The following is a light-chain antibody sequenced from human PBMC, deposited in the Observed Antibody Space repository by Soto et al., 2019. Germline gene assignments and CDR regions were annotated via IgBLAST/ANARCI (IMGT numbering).Light chain of an antibody. CDR2: DAS. CDR1: QTISTY. Sequence: DIQMTQSPSTLSASVGDRVTITCRASQTISTYLAWYQQKPGRAPKLLIYDASGLEGGVPSRFSGSGSGTEFTLTISSLHPDDFATYYCQHYRSYSSWTFGQGTKVDI. CDR3: QHYRSYSSWT. J-gene: IGKJ1*01. V-gene: IGKV1-5*01.